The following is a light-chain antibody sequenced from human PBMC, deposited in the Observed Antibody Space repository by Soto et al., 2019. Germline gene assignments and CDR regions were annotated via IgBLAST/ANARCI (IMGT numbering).Light chain of an antibody. Sequence: EIVMTQSPATLSVSPGERATLSCRASQSVSTNLAWYQQKLGQPPRLLIYGASTRATGIPARFSGSGSGTEFTLTISSLQSEDFAVYYCQQYNNWPPYTFGQGTKLEIK. CDR2: GAS. CDR1: QSVSTN. J-gene: IGKJ2*01. CDR3: QQYNNWPPYT. V-gene: IGKV3-15*01.